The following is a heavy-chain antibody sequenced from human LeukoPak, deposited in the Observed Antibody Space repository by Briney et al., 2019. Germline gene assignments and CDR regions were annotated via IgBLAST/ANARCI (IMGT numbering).Heavy chain of an antibody. CDR1: GYTFTGYY. CDR2: MNPNSGNT. D-gene: IGHD5-24*01. Sequence: ASVKVSCKASGYTFTGYYMHWVRQAPGQGLEWMGWMNPNSGNTGYAQKFQGRVTMTRNTSISTAYMELSSLRSEDTAVYYCARGPGPGELADWGQGTLVTVSS. J-gene: IGHJ4*02. CDR3: ARGPGPGELAD. V-gene: IGHV1-8*02.